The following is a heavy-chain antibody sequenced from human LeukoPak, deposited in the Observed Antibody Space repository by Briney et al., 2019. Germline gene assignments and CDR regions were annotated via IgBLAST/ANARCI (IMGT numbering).Heavy chain of an antibody. CDR2: IYTSGST. CDR1: GGSISSYY. Sequence: SETLSLTCTVSGGSISSYYWSWIRQPAGKGLEWIGRIYTSGSTNYNPSLRSRVTMSVDTSKNQFSLKLSSVTAADTAVYYCARDLMTTVTIRYFDYWGQGTLVTVSS. D-gene: IGHD4-17*01. CDR3: ARDLMTTVTIRYFDY. J-gene: IGHJ4*02. V-gene: IGHV4-4*07.